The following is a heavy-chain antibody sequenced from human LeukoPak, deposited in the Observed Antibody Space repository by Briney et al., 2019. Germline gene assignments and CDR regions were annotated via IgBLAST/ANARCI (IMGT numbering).Heavy chain of an antibody. Sequence: GSLRLSCATSGFTFRNHGMHWVRQAPGKGLEWVAFIRYDELQDYYADSVRGRFTISRDNSKSALYLQMGSLRPEDTAMYYCVRDFSNYVAFFDSWGQGVLVTVSS. CDR2: IRYDELQD. V-gene: IGHV3-30*02. J-gene: IGHJ4*02. CDR1: GFTFRNHG. D-gene: IGHD4-11*01. CDR3: VRDFSNYVAFFDS.